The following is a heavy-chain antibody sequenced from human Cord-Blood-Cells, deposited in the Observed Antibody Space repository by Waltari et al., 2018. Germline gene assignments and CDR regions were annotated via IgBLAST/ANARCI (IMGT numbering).Heavy chain of an antibody. CDR3: ARSEYSSSWYGY. D-gene: IGHD6-13*01. Sequence: QVQLVQSGAEVKKPGASVKVSCKASGYTFTGYYMHWVRQAPGQGLEWMGGSNPNRGGKNYAQKVQGWVTMTRDTSSSTAYMELSRLRSDDTAVYYCARSEYSSSWYGYWGQGTLVTVSS. CDR1: GYTFTGYY. CDR2: SNPNRGGK. J-gene: IGHJ4*02. V-gene: IGHV1-2*04.